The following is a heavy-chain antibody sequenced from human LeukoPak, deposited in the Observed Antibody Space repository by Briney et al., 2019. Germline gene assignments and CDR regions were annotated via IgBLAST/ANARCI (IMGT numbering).Heavy chain of an antibody. J-gene: IGHJ4*02. Sequence: GESLKISCKGSGYRFTKYWIGWVRQLPGKGLEGMGGIYPGDSDTRYSPSFQGQVTISADKSIGTAYLQWSSLKASDTAMYYCARSYDLASFDYWGQGTLVTVSS. CDR2: IYPGDSDT. D-gene: IGHD3-3*01. CDR1: GYRFTKYW. CDR3: ARSYDLASFDY. V-gene: IGHV5-51*01.